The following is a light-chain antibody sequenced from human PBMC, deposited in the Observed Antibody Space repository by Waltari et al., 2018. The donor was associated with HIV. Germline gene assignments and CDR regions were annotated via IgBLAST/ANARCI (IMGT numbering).Light chain of an antibody. CDR1: QGISTW. Sequence: DIQMTQSPSSVSAYVGDRVTLTCRATQGISTWLAWYQQKPGKAPKLLISGASNLKPGVPSRFSGSGSGTSFSLTIPSLQAEDFAIYYCQQTNNFPFTFGQGTRLEIK. CDR3: QQTNNFPFT. J-gene: IGKJ5*01. CDR2: GAS. V-gene: IGKV1-12*01.